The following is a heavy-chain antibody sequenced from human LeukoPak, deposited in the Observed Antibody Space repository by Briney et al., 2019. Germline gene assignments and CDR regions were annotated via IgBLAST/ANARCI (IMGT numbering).Heavy chain of an antibody. D-gene: IGHD2-15*01. Sequence: ASVKVSCKASGNTFTDYYMHWVRQAPGQGLEWMGWVSPDNGDTNYAQKFQGRVTMTRDTSIRTVFMELSRLTSDDTASYYCARVRGYGWGQGTLVTVSS. V-gene: IGHV1-2*02. J-gene: IGHJ4*02. CDR3: ARVRGYG. CDR1: GNTFTDYY. CDR2: VSPDNGDT.